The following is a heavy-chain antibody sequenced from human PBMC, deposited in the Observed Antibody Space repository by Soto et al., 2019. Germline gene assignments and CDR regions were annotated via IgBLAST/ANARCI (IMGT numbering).Heavy chain of an antibody. Sequence: QVQLVQSGAEVKKPGSSVKVSCKASGGTFSSYTISWVRQAPGQGLEWMGRIIPSLGIANHAQKFQGRVTITADKSTSTAYIELSSLKSEDTALYYCAMEYCSSTSCYRDYWGQGTRVTVSS. J-gene: IGHJ4*02. V-gene: IGHV1-69*02. D-gene: IGHD2-2*02. CDR1: GGTFSSYT. CDR2: IIPSLGIA. CDR3: AMEYCSSTSCYRDY.